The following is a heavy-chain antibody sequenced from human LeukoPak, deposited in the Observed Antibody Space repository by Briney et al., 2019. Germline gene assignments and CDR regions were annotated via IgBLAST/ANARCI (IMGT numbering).Heavy chain of an antibody. CDR1: GLTFSSYA. V-gene: IGHV3-66*01. D-gene: IGHD6-19*01. J-gene: IGHJ4*02. CDR3: ARVGEEQWLGTKLFDY. Sequence: GGSLRLSCAASGLTFSSYAMSWVRHAPGKGLDVVSVSYSGGSTYYEDSVKGRFTISRDNSKNTLYLQMNSLRAEDTAVYYYARVGEEQWLGTKLFDYWGQGTLVTVSS. CDR2: SYSGGST.